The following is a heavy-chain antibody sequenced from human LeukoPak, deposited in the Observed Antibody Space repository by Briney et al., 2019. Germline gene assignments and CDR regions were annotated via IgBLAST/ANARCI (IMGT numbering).Heavy chain of an antibody. Sequence: GGSLRLSCAASRFTFSFYWMDWVRQAPGKGLVWVSRINSDGTSTTYADFVKGRLTIPRDNAKNSLYLQMNSLRAEDTAVYYCARVRQYDILTMDYWGQGTLVTVSS. V-gene: IGHV3-74*01. J-gene: IGHJ4*02. CDR3: ARVRQYDILTMDY. CDR2: INSDGTST. D-gene: IGHD3-9*01. CDR1: RFTFSFYW.